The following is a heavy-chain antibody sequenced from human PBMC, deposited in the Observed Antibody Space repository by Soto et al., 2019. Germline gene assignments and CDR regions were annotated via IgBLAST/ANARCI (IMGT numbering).Heavy chain of an antibody. Sequence: GESLKISCKCSGYIFTSYWISWVRQMPGKGLEWMGRIDPSDSYTNYSPSFQGHVTISADKSISTAYLQWSSLKASDTAMYYCASTIFGVADKDVWGQGTTVTVSS. CDR2: IDPSDSYT. D-gene: IGHD3-3*01. V-gene: IGHV5-10-1*01. CDR1: GYIFTSYW. J-gene: IGHJ6*02. CDR3: ASTIFGVADKDV.